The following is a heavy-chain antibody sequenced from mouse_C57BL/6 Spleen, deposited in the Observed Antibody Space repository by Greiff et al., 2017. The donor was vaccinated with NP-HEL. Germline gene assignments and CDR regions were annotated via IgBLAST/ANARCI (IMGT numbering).Heavy chain of an antibody. CDR3: AREGGSSPAWFAY. CDR1: GFTFSSYA. Sequence: EVMLVESGGGLVKPGGSLKLSCAASGFTFSSYAMSWVRQTPEKRLEWVATISDGGSYTYYPDNVKGRFTISRDNAKNNLYLQMSHLKSEDTAMYYCAREGGSSPAWFAYWGQGTLVTVSA. J-gene: IGHJ3*01. D-gene: IGHD1-1*01. V-gene: IGHV5-4*01. CDR2: ISDGGSYT.